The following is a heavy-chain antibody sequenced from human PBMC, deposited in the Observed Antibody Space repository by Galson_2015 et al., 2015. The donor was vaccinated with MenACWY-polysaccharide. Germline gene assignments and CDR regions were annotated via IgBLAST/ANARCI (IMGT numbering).Heavy chain of an antibody. D-gene: IGHD5-18*01. CDR1: GGSISSGGYY. CDR3: ARVGGYSLRDGMDV. V-gene: IGHV4-31*03. J-gene: IGHJ6*02. Sequence: TLSLTCTVSGGSISSGGYYWSWIRQHPGKGLEWIGYIYYSGSTYYNPSLKSRVTISVDTSKNQFSLKLSSVTAADTAVYYCARVGGYSLRDGMDVWGQGTTVTVSS. CDR2: IYYSGST.